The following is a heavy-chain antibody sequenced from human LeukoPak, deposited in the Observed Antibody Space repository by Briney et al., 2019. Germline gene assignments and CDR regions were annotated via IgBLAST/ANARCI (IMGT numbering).Heavy chain of an antibody. CDR1: GVTFSNAW. V-gene: IGHV3-15*01. CDR3: TTDDIAVAGTVDY. D-gene: IGHD6-19*01. J-gene: IGHJ4*02. CDR2: IKSKTDGGTT. Sequence: GGSLRLSCAASGVTFSNAWMSWVRQAPGKGLEWVGRIKSKTDGGTTDYAAPVKGRFTISRDDSKNTLYLQMNSLKSEDTAVYYCTTDDIAVAGTVDYWGQGTLVTVSS.